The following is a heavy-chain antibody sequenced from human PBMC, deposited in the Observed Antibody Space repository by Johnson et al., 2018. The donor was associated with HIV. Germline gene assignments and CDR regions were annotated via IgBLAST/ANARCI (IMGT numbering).Heavy chain of an antibody. Sequence: VQLVESGGGVVQPGRSLRLSCAASGFTFDDYVMSWVRQAPGKGLEWVSGINWNGGSTGYADSVKGRFTISRDNSRNTLFLHMNSLRADDTAVYYCAIGRGEFPRHAFDIWGQGTMVTVSS. CDR3: AIGRGEFPRHAFDI. J-gene: IGHJ3*02. CDR2: INWNGGST. CDR1: GFTFDDYV. D-gene: IGHD3-10*01. V-gene: IGHV3-20*04.